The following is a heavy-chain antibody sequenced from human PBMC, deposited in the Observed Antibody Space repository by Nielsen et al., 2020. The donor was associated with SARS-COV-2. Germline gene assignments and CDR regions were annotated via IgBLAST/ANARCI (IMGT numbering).Heavy chain of an antibody. CDR1: GYTFTGYY. J-gene: IGHJ6*02. CDR2: INPNSGGT. CDR3: ARVGDCTNGVCEYYYYYYGMDV. D-gene: IGHD2-8*01. V-gene: IGHV1-2*06. Sequence: ASVKVSCKASGYTFTGYYMHWVRQAPGQGLEWMGRINPNSGGTNYAQKFQGRVTMTRDTSISTAYMELSRLRSDDTAVYYCARVGDCTNGVCEYYYYYYGMDVWGQGTTVTVSS.